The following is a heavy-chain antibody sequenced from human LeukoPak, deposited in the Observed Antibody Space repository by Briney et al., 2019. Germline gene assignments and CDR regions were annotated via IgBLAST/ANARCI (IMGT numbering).Heavy chain of an antibody. CDR2: ISAYNGNT. CDR1: GYSFTSYS. Sequence: ASVKVSCKASGYSFTSYSISWVRQAPGQGLEWMGWISAYNGNTIYAQKVKGRVTMTTDTSTSTAYMELRSLKSDDTAVYYCARASYCSDGSCYSDYWGQGTLVTVSS. CDR3: ARASYCSDGSCYSDY. J-gene: IGHJ4*02. V-gene: IGHV1-18*01. D-gene: IGHD2-15*01.